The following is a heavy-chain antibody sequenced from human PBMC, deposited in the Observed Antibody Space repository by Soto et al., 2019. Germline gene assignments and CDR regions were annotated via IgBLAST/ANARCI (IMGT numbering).Heavy chain of an antibody. CDR2: IKSKTDGGTT. D-gene: IGHD6-19*01. V-gene: IGHV3-15*01. Sequence: GGSLILSCASSGFTFSNAWMSWVRQAPGKGLEWVGRIKSKTDGGTTDYAAPVKGRFTISRDDSKNTLYLQMNSLKTEDTAVYYCTTDWGRKSLVKQGDWGQGTLVTVSS. CDR1: GFTFSNAW. J-gene: IGHJ4*02. CDR3: TTDWGRKSLVKQGD.